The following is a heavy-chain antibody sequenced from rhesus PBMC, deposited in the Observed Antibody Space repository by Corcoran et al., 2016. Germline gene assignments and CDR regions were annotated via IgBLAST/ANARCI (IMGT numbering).Heavy chain of an antibody. CDR2: IKNKSDGGTA. CDR3: VTVTTLLAY. D-gene: IGHD4-35*01. Sequence: EVQLVESGGGLVQPGGYLRLSCSASGLTFSNYWMSWVRQATGKGLAWVGRIKNKSDGGTAAYAESVKGRFTISRDDSKNTLYLQMNSLRTEDTAVYYCVTVTTLLAYWGQGVLVTVSS. J-gene: IGHJ4*01. CDR1: GLTFSNYW. V-gene: IGHV3-16*02.